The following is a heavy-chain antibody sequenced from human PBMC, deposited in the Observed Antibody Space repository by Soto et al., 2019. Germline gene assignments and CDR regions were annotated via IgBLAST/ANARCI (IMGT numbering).Heavy chain of an antibody. CDR1: GFTFSSDW. D-gene: IGHD3-22*01. CDR3: ARDQLYYNDISGRPLNAFDV. CDR2: INTDGSAT. J-gene: IGHJ3*01. Sequence: GGSLRLSCAASGFTFSSDWLHWVRQAPGEGLVWVSRINTDGSATSYADSVKGRFTISRDNAKNTLYLQMNSLRAEDTAVYYCARDQLYYNDISGRPLNAFDVWGQGTMVTVSS. V-gene: IGHV3-74*01.